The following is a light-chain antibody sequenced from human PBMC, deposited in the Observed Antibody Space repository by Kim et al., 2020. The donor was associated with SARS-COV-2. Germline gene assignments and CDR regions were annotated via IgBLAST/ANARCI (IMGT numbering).Light chain of an antibody. CDR2: ENN. Sequence: GKTVTISCTRSTGSIVGDYVQWDQQRPGSSPTSVIYENNQRASGVPDRFSGSIDSSSNSASLTISGLKTEDEADYYCQSYDSDNWVFGGGTQLTVL. V-gene: IGLV6-57*01. J-gene: IGLJ3*02. CDR3: QSYDSDNWV. CDR1: TGSIVGDY.